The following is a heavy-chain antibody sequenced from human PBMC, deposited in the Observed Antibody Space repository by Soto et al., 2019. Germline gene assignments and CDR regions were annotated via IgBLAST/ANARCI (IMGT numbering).Heavy chain of an antibody. CDR2: IDPSDSQT. D-gene: IGHD3-22*01. J-gene: IGHJ4*02. Sequence: GESLKISCKGSGYSFAGYWITWVRQKPGKGLEWMGRIDPSDSQTYYSPSFRGHVTISVTKSITTVFLQWSSLSASDTAMYYCARQRYDSDTGPNFQYYFDSWGQGTPVTVSS. V-gene: IGHV5-10-1*01. CDR3: ARQRYDSDTGPNFQYYFDS. CDR1: GYSFAGYW.